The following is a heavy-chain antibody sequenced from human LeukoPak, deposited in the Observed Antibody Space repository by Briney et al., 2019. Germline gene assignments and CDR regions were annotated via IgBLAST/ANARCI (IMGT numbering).Heavy chain of an antibody. CDR3: ARAYCSSTSCYLDY. V-gene: IGHV1-2*02. CDR1: GYTFTGYY. D-gene: IGHD2-2*01. J-gene: IGHJ4*02. Sequence: ASVKASCKASGYTFTGYYMHWVRQAPGQGLEWMGWMNPNSGGTNYAQKFQGRVTMTRDTSISTAYMELSRLRSDDTAVYYCARAYCSSTSCYLDYWGQGTLVTVSS. CDR2: MNPNSGGT.